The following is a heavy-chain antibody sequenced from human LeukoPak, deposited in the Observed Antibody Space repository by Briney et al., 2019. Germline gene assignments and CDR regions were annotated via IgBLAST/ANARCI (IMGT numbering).Heavy chain of an antibody. J-gene: IGHJ5*02. CDR3: ARGSDILTGYSLGWFDP. Sequence: SETLSLTCTVSGDSIRSYYWSWIRQPAGKGLEWIGRIYSTGITNYNPSLKSRVTMSVDTSKNQFSLKLSSVTAADTAVYYCARGSDILTGYSLGWFDPWGQGTLVTVSP. CDR2: IYSTGIT. D-gene: IGHD3-9*01. V-gene: IGHV4-4*07. CDR1: GDSIRSYY.